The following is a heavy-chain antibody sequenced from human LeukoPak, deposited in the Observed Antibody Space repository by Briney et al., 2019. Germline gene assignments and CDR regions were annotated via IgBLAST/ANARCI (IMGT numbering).Heavy chain of an antibody. CDR1: GGSISSGSYY. J-gene: IGHJ4*02. CDR3: AVSFIAVAAPFDY. Sequence: SQTLSLTCTVSGGSISSGSYYWSWIRQPAGKGLEWIGRIYTSVTNYNPSLKSRVTISVDTSKNQFSLKLSSVTAVDTAVYYCAVSFIAVAAPFDYWGQGTLVTVSS. D-gene: IGHD6-19*01. CDR2: IYTSVT. V-gene: IGHV4-61*02.